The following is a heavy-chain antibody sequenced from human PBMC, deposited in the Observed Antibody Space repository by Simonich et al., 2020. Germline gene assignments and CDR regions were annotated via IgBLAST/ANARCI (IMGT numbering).Heavy chain of an antibody. Sequence: QVQLQQWGAGLLKPSETLSLTCAVYGGSFSGYYWSWIRQPPGKGLEWIGEINHSGSTNYNPSLKSRVTISVDTSKNQFSLKLSSVTAADTAVYYCARLSSRSDAFEIWGQGTMVTVSS. CDR3: ARLSSRSDAFEI. CDR1: GGSFSGYY. CDR2: INHSGST. V-gene: IGHV4-34*01. J-gene: IGHJ3*02.